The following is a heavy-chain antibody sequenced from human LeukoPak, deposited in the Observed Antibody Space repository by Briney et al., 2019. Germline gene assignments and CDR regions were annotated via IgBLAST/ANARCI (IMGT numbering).Heavy chain of an antibody. CDR2: ISSSSTYI. J-gene: IGHJ4*02. CDR1: GFTFSSYS. D-gene: IGHD1-26*01. V-gene: IGHV3-21*01. Sequence: GSLRLSCAASGFTFSSYSMNWVRQAPGKGLEWVSSISSSSTYIYYADSVKGRFTISRDDAKNSLYLQMNSLRAEDTAVYYCARVGSGGSYDYWGQGTLVTVSS. CDR3: ARVGSGGSYDY.